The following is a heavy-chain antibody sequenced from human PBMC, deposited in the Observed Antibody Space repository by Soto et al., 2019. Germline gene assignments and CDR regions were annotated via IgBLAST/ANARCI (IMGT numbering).Heavy chain of an antibody. D-gene: IGHD6-19*01. CDR2: IIPIFGTA. V-gene: IGHV1-69*01. J-gene: IGHJ4*02. Sequence: QVQLVQSGAGVKKPGSSGKVSGKASGATFSSYAISGVLQPPEQGLEWMGGIIPIFGTANYAQKFQGRVTITADESTSTAYMELSSLRSEDTAVYYCAREGPRMAVAGTTPFDYWGQGTLVTVSS. CDR1: GATFSSYA. CDR3: AREGPRMAVAGTTPFDY.